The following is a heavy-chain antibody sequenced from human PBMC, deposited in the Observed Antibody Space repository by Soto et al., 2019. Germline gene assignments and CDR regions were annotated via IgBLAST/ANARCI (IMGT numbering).Heavy chain of an antibody. CDR1: GYTFTSYD. CDR2: MNPNSAGST. Sequence: GASVKVSCKASGYTFTSYDINWVRQATGQGLEWMGWMNPNSAGSTSYAQKFQGRVTMTRDTSTSTVYMELSSLRSEDTAVYYCARGPSHYGMDVWGQGTTVTVSS. J-gene: IGHJ6*02. CDR3: ARGPSHYGMDV. V-gene: IGHV1-8*01.